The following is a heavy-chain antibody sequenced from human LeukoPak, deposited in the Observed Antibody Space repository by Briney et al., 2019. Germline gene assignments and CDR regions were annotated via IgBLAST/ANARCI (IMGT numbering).Heavy chain of an antibody. CDR1: GGSISSYY. V-gene: IGHV4-59*01. D-gene: IGHD5-18*01. CDR3: ARDRGYSYGIDY. CDR2: IYYSGST. Sequence: SETLSLTCTVSGGSISSYYWSWIRQPPGKGLEWIGYIYYSGSTNYNPSLKSRVAISVDTSKNQFSLKLSSVTAADTAVYYCARDRGYSYGIDYWGQGTLVTVSS. J-gene: IGHJ4*02.